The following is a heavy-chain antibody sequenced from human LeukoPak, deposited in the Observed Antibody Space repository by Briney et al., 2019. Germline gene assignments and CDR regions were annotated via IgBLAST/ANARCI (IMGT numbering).Heavy chain of an antibody. Sequence: GASVKVSCKASGYTFTNYGFSWVRQAPGQGLEWMGWISAYNGNTNYAQKLQGRVTMTTDTSTSTAYMELRSLRSDDTAVYYCAREAGITMVRGVIITIDYWGQGTLVTVSS. CDR1: GYTFTNYG. CDR2: ISAYNGNT. V-gene: IGHV1-18*01. CDR3: AREAGITMVRGVIITIDY. J-gene: IGHJ4*02. D-gene: IGHD3-10*01.